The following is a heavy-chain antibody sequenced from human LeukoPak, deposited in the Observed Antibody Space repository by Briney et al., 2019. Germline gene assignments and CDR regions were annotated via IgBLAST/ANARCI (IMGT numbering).Heavy chain of an antibody. Sequence: PGGSLRLSCAASGFTFSSYSMNWVRQAPGKGLEWVSSISSSYIYYADSVKGRFTISRDNAKNSLYLQMNSLRAEDTAVYYCARDLDSGSYWGYWGQGTLVTVSS. D-gene: IGHD1-26*01. CDR2: ISSSYI. CDR3: ARDLDSGSYWGY. CDR1: GFTFSSYS. V-gene: IGHV3-21*01. J-gene: IGHJ4*02.